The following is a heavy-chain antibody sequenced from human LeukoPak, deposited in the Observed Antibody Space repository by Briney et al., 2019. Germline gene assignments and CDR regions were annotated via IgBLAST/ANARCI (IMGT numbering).Heavy chain of an antibody. V-gene: IGHV1-69*01. CDR1: GGTFSSYT. Sequence: SVKVSCKASGGTFSSYTISWVRQAPGQGLEWMGGIISIFGTANYAQKSQGRVTITADESTSTAYMELSSLRSEDTAVYYCARDEVQAAAASHYYYGMDVWGKGTTVTVSS. D-gene: IGHD6-13*01. CDR2: IISIFGTA. J-gene: IGHJ6*04. CDR3: ARDEVQAAAASHYYYGMDV.